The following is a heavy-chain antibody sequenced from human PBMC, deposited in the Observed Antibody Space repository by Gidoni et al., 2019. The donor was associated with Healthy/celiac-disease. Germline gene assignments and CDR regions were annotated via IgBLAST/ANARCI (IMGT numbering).Heavy chain of an antibody. V-gene: IGHV3-43*01. J-gene: IGHJ6*02. D-gene: IGHD3-3*01. CDR2: ISWDGGST. Sequence: EVQLVESGGVVVQPGGSRRLSCAASGFTFADYTLHWVRQAPGKGLALVSLISWDGGSTYYADSVKGRFTISRDNSKNSLYLQMNSLRTEDTALYYCAKAATRITIFGVVWTYGMDVWGQGTTVTVSS. CDR3: AKAATRITIFGVVWTYGMDV. CDR1: GFTFADYT.